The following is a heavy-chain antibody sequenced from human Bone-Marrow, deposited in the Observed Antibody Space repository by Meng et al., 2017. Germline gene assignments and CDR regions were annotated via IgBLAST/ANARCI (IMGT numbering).Heavy chain of an antibody. CDR2: INPNSGGT. J-gene: IGHJ4*01. Sequence: ASVKVSCKASGYTFAGYYMHWGRQAPGQGLEWMGWINPNSGGTKYAQKFQGRVTMTRDTSISTAYMELSRLRSDDTAVYYCARAPYGSGGPYDYWGRGTLVTVSS. CDR3: ARAPYGSGGPYDY. D-gene: IGHD2-15*01. CDR1: GYTFAGYY. V-gene: IGHV1-2*02.